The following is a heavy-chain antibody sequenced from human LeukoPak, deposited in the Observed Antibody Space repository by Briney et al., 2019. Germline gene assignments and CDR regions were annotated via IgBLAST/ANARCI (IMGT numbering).Heavy chain of an antibody. CDR2: INSDGSST. CDR3: AKKWSGDYDTSGINDAFDI. J-gene: IGHJ3*02. Sequence: PGGSLRLSCAASGFTFSSYWMHWVRQAPGKGLVWVSRINSDGSSTSYADSVKGRFTISRDNSKNTLYLQMNSLRAEDTALYYCAKKWSGDYDTSGINDAFDIWGQGTMVTVSS. D-gene: IGHD3-22*01. CDR1: GFTFSSYW. V-gene: IGHV3-74*01.